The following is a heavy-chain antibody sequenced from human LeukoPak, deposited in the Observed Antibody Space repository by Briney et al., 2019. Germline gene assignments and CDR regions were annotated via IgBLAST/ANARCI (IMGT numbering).Heavy chain of an antibody. CDR3: ARDGPAQMVDFDY. CDR1: GYTFTGSGWY. CDR2: LHPNNGAT. J-gene: IGHJ4*02. D-gene: IGHD3-10*01. Sequence: ASVKVSCKASGYTFTGSGWYLYWLRQAPGQELECVGWLHPNNGATGYAQKFQGRVAMTTDTSISTAYMELSRLRPDDTAMYYCARDGPAQMVDFDYWGQGTLVTVSS. V-gene: IGHV1-2*02.